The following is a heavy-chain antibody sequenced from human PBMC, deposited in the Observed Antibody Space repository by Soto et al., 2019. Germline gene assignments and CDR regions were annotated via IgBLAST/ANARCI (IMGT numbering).Heavy chain of an antibody. CDR3: AKGRSYYYYYGVDV. Sequence: SLRLSCAASGFTFSSYAMWWVRQAPGKGLECVSAISGGGETTYYADSVKGRFTISRDNSKSTLYLQMNSLRAEDTALYYCAKGRSYYYYYGVDVWGQGTTVTV. CDR2: ISGGGETT. V-gene: IGHV3-23*01. J-gene: IGHJ6*02. CDR1: GFTFSSYA.